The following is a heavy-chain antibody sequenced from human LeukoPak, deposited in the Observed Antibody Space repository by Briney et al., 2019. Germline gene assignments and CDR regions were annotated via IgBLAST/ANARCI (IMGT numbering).Heavy chain of an antibody. CDR3: ARAKQWLVLYYFDY. Sequence: GGSLRLSCAASGFTVTEYAMTWIRQAPGKGLEWVSSISSSSSYIYYADSVKGRFTISRDNAKNSLYLQMNSLRAEDTAVYYCARAKQWLVLYYFDYWGQGTLVTVSS. CDR2: ISSSSSYI. V-gene: IGHV3-21*01. J-gene: IGHJ4*02. CDR1: GFTVTEYA. D-gene: IGHD6-19*01.